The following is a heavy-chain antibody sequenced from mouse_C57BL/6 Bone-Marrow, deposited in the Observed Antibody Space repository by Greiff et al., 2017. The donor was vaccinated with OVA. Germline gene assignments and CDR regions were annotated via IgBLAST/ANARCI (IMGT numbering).Heavy chain of an antibody. V-gene: IGHV7-1*01. CDR2: SRNKANDYTT. CDR3: ARDADSGHFDY. J-gene: IGHJ2*01. CDR1: GFTFSDFY. Sequence: EVKVVESGGGLVQSGRSLRLSCATSGFTFSDFYMEWVRQAPGKGLEWIAASRNKANDYTTEYSASVKGRFIVSRDTYQSILYLQMNALRAEDTAMYYCARDADSGHFDYWGQGTTLTVSS. D-gene: IGHD3-2*02.